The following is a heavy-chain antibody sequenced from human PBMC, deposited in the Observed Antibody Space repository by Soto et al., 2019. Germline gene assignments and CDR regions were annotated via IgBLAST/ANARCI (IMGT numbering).Heavy chain of an antibody. Sequence: PGESLKISCKGSGYSFTSYWIGWVRQMPGKGLEWMGIIYPGDSDTRYSPSFQGQVTISADKSISTAYLQWSSLKASDTAMYYCARGRITIFGVRVFYYYYGMDVWGQGTTVTVSS. V-gene: IGHV5-51*01. J-gene: IGHJ6*02. D-gene: IGHD3-3*01. CDR2: IYPGDSDT. CDR3: ARGRITIFGVRVFYYYYGMDV. CDR1: GYSFTSYW.